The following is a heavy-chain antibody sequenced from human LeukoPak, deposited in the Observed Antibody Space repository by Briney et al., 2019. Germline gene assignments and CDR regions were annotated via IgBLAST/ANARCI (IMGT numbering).Heavy chain of an antibody. CDR2: INPNSGGS. Sequence: ASVKVSCKASGYTFTDYYMHWVRQAPGQGLEWMGRINPNSGGSNYAQKFQGRITMTRDTSTSTVYMDLSSLRFEDTSVYYCARGLYTGSEKCFDPWGQGTLVTVSS. J-gene: IGHJ5*02. CDR1: GYTFTDYY. D-gene: IGHD1-26*01. V-gene: IGHV1-2*06. CDR3: ARGLYTGSEKCFDP.